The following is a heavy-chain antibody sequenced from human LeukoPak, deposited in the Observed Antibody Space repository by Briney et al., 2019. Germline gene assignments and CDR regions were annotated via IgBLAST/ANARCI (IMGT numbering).Heavy chain of an antibody. CDR2: IRHDGNAK. CDR1: GFTFSSYA. V-gene: IGHV3-7*03. Sequence: GGSLRLSCAASGFTFSSYAMSWVRQAPGKGLEWVANIRHDGNAKNYVPSVRGRFTISRDNAKNSLYLQMNSLRAEDTALYYCARKFAPYYDSSGWLPDYWGQGTLVTVSS. J-gene: IGHJ4*02. CDR3: ARKFAPYYDSSGWLPDY. D-gene: IGHD3-22*01.